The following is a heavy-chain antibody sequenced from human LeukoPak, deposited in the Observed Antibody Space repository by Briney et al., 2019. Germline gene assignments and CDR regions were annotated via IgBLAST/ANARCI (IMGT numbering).Heavy chain of an antibody. J-gene: IGHJ4*02. V-gene: IGHV1-8*01. CDR3: ARAGYYDFWSGYYNFAY. D-gene: IGHD3-3*01. Sequence: ASVKVSCKASGYTFTSYDINWVRQATGQGLEWMGWMDPNSGNTGYAQKFQGRVTMTRNTSISKAYMELSSLRSEDTAVYYCARAGYYDFWSGYYNFAYWGQGTLVTVYS. CDR1: GYTFTSYD. CDR2: MDPNSGNT.